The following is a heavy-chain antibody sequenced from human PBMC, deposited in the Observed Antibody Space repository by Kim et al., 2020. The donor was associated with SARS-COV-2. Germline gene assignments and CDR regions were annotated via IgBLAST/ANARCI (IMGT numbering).Heavy chain of an antibody. CDR2: ISWNSGSI. Sequence: GGSLRLSCAASGFTFDDYAMHWVRQAPGKGLEWVSGISWNSGSIGYADSVKGRFTISRDNAKNSLYLQMNSLRAEDTALYYCAKDPSSGYSSSWYGRYFQHWGQGTLVTVSS. CDR3: AKDPSSGYSSSWYGRYFQH. V-gene: IGHV3-9*01. CDR1: GFTFDDYA. D-gene: IGHD6-13*01. J-gene: IGHJ1*01.